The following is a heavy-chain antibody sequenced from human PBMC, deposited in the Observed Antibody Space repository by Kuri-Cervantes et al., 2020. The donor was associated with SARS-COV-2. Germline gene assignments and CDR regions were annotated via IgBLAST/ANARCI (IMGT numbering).Heavy chain of an antibody. CDR1: GLTFSSYE. CDR2: ISSSGSTI. Sequence: LSLTCAASGLTFSSYEMNWVRQAPGKGLEWVSYISSSGSTIYHADSVRGRFTISRDNSKNTLYLQMNSLRAEDTAVYYCAKDGLRGTMSSGSYFNYYGMDVWGQGTTVTVSS. V-gene: IGHV3-48*03. CDR3: AKDGLRGTMSSGSYFNYYGMDV. J-gene: IGHJ6*02. D-gene: IGHD3-10*01.